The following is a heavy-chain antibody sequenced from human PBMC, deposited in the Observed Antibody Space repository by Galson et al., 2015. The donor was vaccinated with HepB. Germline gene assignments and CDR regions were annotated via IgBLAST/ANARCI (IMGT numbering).Heavy chain of an antibody. Sequence: SLRLSCAASGFTFSNAWMSWVRQAPGKGLEWIGRLKSKTHGETTDYAAPVKGRFTISRDDSKSTLYLQMNSLKTEDTAVYYCTTHSVTTGRGIIRAHGFDFWGQGTMVTVSA. CDR2: LKSKTHGETT. D-gene: IGHD3-10*01. CDR1: GFTFSNAW. V-gene: IGHV3-15*01. CDR3: TTHSVTTGRGIIRAHGFDF. J-gene: IGHJ3*01.